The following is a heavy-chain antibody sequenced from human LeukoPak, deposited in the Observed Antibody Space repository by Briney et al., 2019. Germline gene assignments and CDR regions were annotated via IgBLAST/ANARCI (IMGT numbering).Heavy chain of an antibody. CDR2: IIPIFGTA. CDR1: GGTFSSYA. Sequence: ASVKVSCKASGGTFSSYAISWVRQAPGQGLEWMGGIIPIFGTANYAQKFQGRVTITADESTSTAYMELSSLRSEDTTVYYCARALTRGQWLSRFDYWGQGTLVTVSS. D-gene: IGHD6-19*01. CDR3: ARALTRGQWLSRFDY. J-gene: IGHJ4*02. V-gene: IGHV1-69*13.